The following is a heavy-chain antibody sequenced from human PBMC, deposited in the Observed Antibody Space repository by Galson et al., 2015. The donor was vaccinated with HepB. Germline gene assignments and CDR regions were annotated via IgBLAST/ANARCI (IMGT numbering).Heavy chain of an antibody. CDR1: GFTFSNYY. CDR3: ARLEYYYDSSGPFDP. J-gene: IGHJ5*02. CDR2: ISSSSSYT. V-gene: IGHV3-11*06. Sequence: SLRLSCAASGFTFSNYYMSWIRQAPGKGLEWVSSISSSSSYTNYADSVKGRFTISRDNAKNSLYLQMNSLRAEDTAVYYCARLEYYYDSSGPFDPWGQGTLVTVSS. D-gene: IGHD3-22*01.